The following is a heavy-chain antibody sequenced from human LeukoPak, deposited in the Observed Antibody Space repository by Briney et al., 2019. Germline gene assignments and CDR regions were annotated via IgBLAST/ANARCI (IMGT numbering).Heavy chain of an antibody. D-gene: IGHD2-8*01. Sequence: GGSLRLSCAASGFTFSSNGMHWVRQAQGKGLEWVAVIWYDGSNKYYADSVKGRFTISRDNSKNTLYLQMNSLRAEDTAVYYCAKDVRRRCEYFQHWGQGTLVTVSS. CDR1: GFTFSSNG. J-gene: IGHJ1*01. V-gene: IGHV3-33*06. CDR2: IWYDGSNK. CDR3: AKDVRRRCEYFQH.